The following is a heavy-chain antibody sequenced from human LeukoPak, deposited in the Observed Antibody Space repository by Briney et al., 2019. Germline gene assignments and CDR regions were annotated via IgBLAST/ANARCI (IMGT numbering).Heavy chain of an antibody. CDR2: ASYDGSNK. CDR3: AMDGTTGAFDI. J-gene: IGHJ3*02. Sequence: GGSLRLSCVAPGLTFSIYGMHRVRQDPGKGPEWVAVASYDGSNKYYADSVKGRFTISRDNSKNTLYLQMTGLRAEDTAVYYCAMDGTTGAFDIWGQGTRVTVSS. CDR1: GLTFSIYG. V-gene: IGHV3-30*03. D-gene: IGHD1-1*01.